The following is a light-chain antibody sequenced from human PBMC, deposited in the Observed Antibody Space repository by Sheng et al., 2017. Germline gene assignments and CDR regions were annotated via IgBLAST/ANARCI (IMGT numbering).Light chain of an antibody. V-gene: IGKV3-15*01. CDR3: QQYNNWGT. CDR2: GAS. CDR1: QSFSSN. Sequence: EIVMTQSPATLSVSPGERATLSCRASQSFSSNLAWYQQKPGQAPRLLIYGASTRATGIPARFSGSGSGTEFTLTISSLQSEDFAVYYCQQYNNWGTFGQGTKVE. J-gene: IGKJ1*01.